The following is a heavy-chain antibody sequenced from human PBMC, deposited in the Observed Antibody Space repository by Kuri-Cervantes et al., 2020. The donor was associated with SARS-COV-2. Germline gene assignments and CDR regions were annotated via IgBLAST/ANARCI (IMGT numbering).Heavy chain of an antibody. D-gene: IGHD3-16*01. CDR1: GFTFSSYA. CDR2: IYSGGSST. V-gene: IGHV3-23*03. J-gene: IGHJ6*02. CDR3: AKDLGDYGMDV. Sequence: GESLKISCAASGFTFSSYAMSWVRQAPGKGLEWVSVIYSGGSSTYYADSVKGRSTISRDNSKNTLYLQMNSLRAEDTAVYYCAKDLGDYGMDVWGQGTTVTVSS.